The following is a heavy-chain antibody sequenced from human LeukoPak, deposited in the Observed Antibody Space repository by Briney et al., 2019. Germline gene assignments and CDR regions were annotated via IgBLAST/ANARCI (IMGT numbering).Heavy chain of an antibody. D-gene: IGHD2-15*01. V-gene: IGHV3-21*04. CDR1: GFTFSSYA. J-gene: IGHJ4*02. CDR3: AKLCCSGSRCDSRFDY. CDR2: ISGSSIYM. Sequence: GSLRLSCAASGFTFSSYAMNWVRQAPGKGLEWVSSISGSSIYMYYAASVKGRFTISRDNAKNSVLLQMNSLRAEDTAIYYCAKLCCSGSRCDSRFDYWGQGTLVTVSS.